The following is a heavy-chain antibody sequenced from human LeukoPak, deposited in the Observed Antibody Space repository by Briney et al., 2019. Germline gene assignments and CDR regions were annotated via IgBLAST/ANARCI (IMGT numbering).Heavy chain of an antibody. CDR1: GYTFTGYY. J-gene: IGHJ6*03. CDR2: INPNSGGT. Sequence: ASVKVSCKASGYTFTGYYMHWVRQAPGQGLEWMGWINPNSGGTNYAQKFQGRVTMTRDTSISTAYMELSRLRSDDTAVYYCASGYIAAAGTVRVYYYMDVWGKGTTVTVSS. CDR3: ASGYIAAAGTVRVYYYMDV. D-gene: IGHD6-13*01. V-gene: IGHV1-2*02.